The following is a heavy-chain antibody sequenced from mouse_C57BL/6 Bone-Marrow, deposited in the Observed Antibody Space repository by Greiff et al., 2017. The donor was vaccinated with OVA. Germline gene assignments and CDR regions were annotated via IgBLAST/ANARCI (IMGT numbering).Heavy chain of an antibody. V-gene: IGHV6-3*01. CDR3: TASGWYFDV. J-gene: IGHJ1*03. CDR2: IRLKSDNYAT. D-gene: IGHD3-1*01. CDR1: GFTFSNYW. Sequence: EVKVEESGGGLVQPGGSMKLSCVASGFTFSNYWMNWVRQSPEKGLEWVAQIRLKSDNYATHYAESVKGRFTISRDDSKSSVYLQMNNLRAEDTGIYYCTASGWYFDVWGTGTTVTVSS.